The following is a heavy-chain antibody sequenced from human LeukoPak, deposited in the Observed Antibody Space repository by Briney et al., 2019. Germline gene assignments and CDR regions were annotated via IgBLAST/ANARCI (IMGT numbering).Heavy chain of an antibody. V-gene: IGHV1-8*01. J-gene: IGHJ4*02. CDR3: ARGVMGYYDSAILF. CDR2: MNPNSGNT. CDR1: GYTFTSYD. D-gene: IGHD3-22*01. Sequence: ASVTVSCKASGYTFTSYDINWVRQATGRGLEWMGWMNPNSGNTGYAQKFQGRVTMTRNTSISTAYMELSSLRSEDTAVYYCARGVMGYYDSAILFWGQGTLVTVSS.